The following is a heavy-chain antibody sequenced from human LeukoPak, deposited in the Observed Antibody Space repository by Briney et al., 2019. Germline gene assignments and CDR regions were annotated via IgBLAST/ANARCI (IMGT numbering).Heavy chain of an antibody. D-gene: IGHD3-3*01. CDR2: THYSGNT. Sequence: SETLSLTCTVPGGSISSSSYYWGWIRQPPGKGLEWIGSTHYSGNTYYNPSLKSRVTISVDTSKNQFSLKLSSVTAADTAVYYCARHEGSITIFGVVIPPLYYFDYWGQGTLVTVSS. J-gene: IGHJ4*02. V-gene: IGHV4-39*01. CDR1: GGSISSSSYY. CDR3: ARHEGSITIFGVVIPPLYYFDY.